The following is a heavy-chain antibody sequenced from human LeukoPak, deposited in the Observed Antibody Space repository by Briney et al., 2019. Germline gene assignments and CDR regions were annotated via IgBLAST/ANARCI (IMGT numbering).Heavy chain of an antibody. CDR3: AREGQLGLDN. D-gene: IGHD1-1*01. CDR1: GHTLTVHY. Sequence: ASVKVSCKASGHTLTVHYIHWVRLGPGQGLEWLGWITLHSGDTHYAQKYQGRLTMTSDTSISTGYMELSRLQFDDTAVYYCAREGQLGLDNWGQGTLVSVSS. J-gene: IGHJ1*01. V-gene: IGHV1-2*02. CDR2: ITLHSGDT.